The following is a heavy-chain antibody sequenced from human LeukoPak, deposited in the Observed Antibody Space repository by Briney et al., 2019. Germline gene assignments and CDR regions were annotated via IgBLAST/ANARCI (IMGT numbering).Heavy chain of an antibody. CDR3: ASWGYSSGWYTDY. CDR1: GGSISSGGYY. Sequence: SETLSLTCTVSGGSISSGGYYWSWIRQHPGKGLEWIGYIYYSGSTYYNPSLKSRVTISVDTSKNQFSLKLSSVTAADTAVYYCASWGYSSGWYTDYWGQGTLVTVSS. D-gene: IGHD6-19*01. J-gene: IGHJ4*02. V-gene: IGHV4-31*03. CDR2: IYYSGST.